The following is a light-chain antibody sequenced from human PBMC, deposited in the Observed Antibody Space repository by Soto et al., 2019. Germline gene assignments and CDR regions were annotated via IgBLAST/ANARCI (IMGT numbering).Light chain of an antibody. V-gene: IGKV1-27*01. Sequence: DIQMTQSPCSLSASVGDRVTITCRASRGIGNYLAWYQQKPGKVPSLLIYAASTLQSGVSSRFSGSRSGTEFTLTISSLQPDDFATYYCQQYNSYSTFGQGTKVDIK. CDR1: RGIGNY. CDR3: QQYNSYST. CDR2: AAS. J-gene: IGKJ1*01.